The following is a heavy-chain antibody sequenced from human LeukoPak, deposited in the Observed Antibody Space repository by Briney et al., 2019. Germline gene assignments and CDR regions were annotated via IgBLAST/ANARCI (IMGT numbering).Heavy chain of an antibody. Sequence: GGSLRLSCAASGFTFSSYEMNWVRHAPRKGLEWVSSGCSSGSTIYYAASVKGRFTISRDNAKNSLYLQMNSLRAEDTAVYYCATSYSGRLTGIGAFDIWGQGTMVTVSS. CDR2: GCSSGSTI. CDR1: GFTFSSYE. D-gene: IGHD1-26*01. J-gene: IGHJ3*02. CDR3: ATSYSGRLTGIGAFDI. V-gene: IGHV3-48*03.